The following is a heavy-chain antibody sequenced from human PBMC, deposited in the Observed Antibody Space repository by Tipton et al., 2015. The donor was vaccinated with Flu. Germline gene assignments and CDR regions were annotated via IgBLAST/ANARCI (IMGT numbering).Heavy chain of an antibody. CDR3: ARDEGGTYPD. V-gene: IGHV3-53*01. CDR2: VYDDGRT. CDR1: GFTVSTSY. D-gene: IGHD1-14*01. J-gene: IGHJ4*02. Sequence: QLVQSGGGLIRPGGFLRLSCAVSGFTVSTSYMSWVRQPPGKGLEWVSIVYDDGRTYYADSVEGRFAISRDNSKNSLYLQMNSLRADDTAVYFCARDEGGTYPDWGQGTLVTVSS.